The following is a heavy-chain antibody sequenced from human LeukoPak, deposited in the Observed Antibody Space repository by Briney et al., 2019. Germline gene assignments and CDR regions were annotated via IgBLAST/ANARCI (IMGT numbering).Heavy chain of an antibody. CDR2: ITPYNGDT. CDR1: GYTFITYG. CDR3: ATEGYCTGNSCYRS. V-gene: IGHV1-18*01. D-gene: IGHD2-2*01. J-gene: IGHJ5*02. Sequence: ASVKPSDSASGYTFITYGITWVRQAPGHGLEWMGWITPYNGDTNYAQNLRDRATMTTDTSTNTAYMELSGLRSEDTAVYYCATEGYCTGNSCYRSWGQGPVDTVSS.